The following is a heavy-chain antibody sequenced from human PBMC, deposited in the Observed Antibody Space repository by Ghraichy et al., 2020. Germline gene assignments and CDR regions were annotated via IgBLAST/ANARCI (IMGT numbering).Heavy chain of an antibody. V-gene: IGHV3-7*01. J-gene: IGHJ6*02. CDR2: IRQDGSEK. D-gene: IGHD3-22*01. CDR1: GFTFSMYL. CDR3: AREKAASSGYYFYYYGMDV. Sequence: GGSLRLSCAASGFTFSMYLMSWVRQAQGKGLEWVANIRQDGSEKYYVDSVKGRFTISRDNAKNSLYLQMNSVRAEDTAVYYCAREKAASSGYYFYYYGMDVWGQGTTVTVS.